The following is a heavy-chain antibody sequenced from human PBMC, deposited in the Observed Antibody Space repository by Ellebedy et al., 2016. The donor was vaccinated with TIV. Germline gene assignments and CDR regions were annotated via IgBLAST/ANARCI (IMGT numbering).Heavy chain of an antibody. V-gene: IGHV1-69*13. Sequence: SVKVSXXASGGTFSSYAISWVRQAPGQGLEWMGGIIPIFGTANYAQKFQGRVTITADESTSTAYMELSSLRSEDTAVYYCAREGEYCSSTSCSNWFDPWGQGTLVTVSS. D-gene: IGHD2-2*01. CDR2: IIPIFGTA. CDR3: AREGEYCSSTSCSNWFDP. J-gene: IGHJ5*02. CDR1: GGTFSSYA.